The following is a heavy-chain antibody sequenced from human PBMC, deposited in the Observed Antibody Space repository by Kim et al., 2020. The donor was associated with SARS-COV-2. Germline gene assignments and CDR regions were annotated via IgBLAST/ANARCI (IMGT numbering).Heavy chain of an antibody. V-gene: IGHV3-30*18. D-gene: IGHD4-17*01. CDR3: AKARDYGDYPYYYYYGMDV. Sequence: GGSLRLSCAASGFTFSSYGMHWVRQAPGKGLEWVAVISYDENNKYYADSVKGRFTISRDNSKNTLYLQMSSLRAEDTAVYYCAKARDYGDYPYYYYYGMDVWGQGTTVTVSS. CDR1: GFTFSSYG. CDR2: ISYDENNK. J-gene: IGHJ6*02.